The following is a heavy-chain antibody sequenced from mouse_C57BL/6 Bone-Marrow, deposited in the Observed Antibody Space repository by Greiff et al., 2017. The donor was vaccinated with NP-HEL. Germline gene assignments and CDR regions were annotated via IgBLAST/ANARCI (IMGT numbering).Heavy chain of an antibody. Sequence: QVQLQQPGAELVRPGSSVKLSCKASGYTFTSYWMDWVKQRPGQGLEWIGNIYPSDSETNYNQKFKDKATLTVDKSSSTAYMQLSSLTSEDSAVYYCARGPYYYGSDYWGQGTTLTVSS. CDR3: ARGPYYYGSDY. D-gene: IGHD1-1*01. CDR1: GYTFTSYW. V-gene: IGHV1-61*01. CDR2: IYPSDSET. J-gene: IGHJ2*01.